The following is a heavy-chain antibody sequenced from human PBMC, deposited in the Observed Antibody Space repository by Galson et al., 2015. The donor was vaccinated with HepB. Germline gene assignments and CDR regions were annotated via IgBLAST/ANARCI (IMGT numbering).Heavy chain of an antibody. J-gene: IGHJ6*02. CDR2: IKQDGSEK. Sequence: SLRLSCAASGFTFSSYWMRWVRQAPGKGLEWVAHIKQDGSEKYYADSVKGRFTISRDNANNSLYLQMNSLRAEDTAVYYCAREGGSYWPVYYVMDVWGQGSTVTVSS. V-gene: IGHV3-7*01. CDR3: AREGGSYWPVYYVMDV. D-gene: IGHD1-26*01. CDR1: GFTFSSYW.